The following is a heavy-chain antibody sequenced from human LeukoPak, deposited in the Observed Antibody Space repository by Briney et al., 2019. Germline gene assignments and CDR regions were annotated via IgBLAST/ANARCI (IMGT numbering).Heavy chain of an antibody. J-gene: IGHJ4*02. CDR2: IYPGDSDT. V-gene: IGHV5-51*01. Sequence: GGPLEISLQGSGSRFTSYWIGWVRQLPGKGLGGMGIIYPGDSDTRYSPSFQGQVTISADKSISTAYLQWSSLKASDTAMYYCARLPPLAYCGGDCYSRYFDYWGQGTLVTVSS. CDR3: ARLPPLAYCGGDCYSRYFDY. CDR1: GSRFTSYW. D-gene: IGHD2-21*02.